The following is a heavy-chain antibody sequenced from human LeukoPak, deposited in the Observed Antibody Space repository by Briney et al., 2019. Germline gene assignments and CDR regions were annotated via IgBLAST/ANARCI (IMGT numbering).Heavy chain of an antibody. Sequence: PSETLSLTCAVSGGSISSGGYFWSGIRQPSGKGLEWIGYIYHSGSTYYNPSLKSRVTISVDRSKNQFSLKLSSVTTADTAVYYCARVGVVVPGWAFFDYWGQGTLVTVSS. V-gene: IGHV4-30-2*01. CDR2: IYHSGST. J-gene: IGHJ4*02. CDR3: ARVGVVVPGWAFFDY. D-gene: IGHD2-2*01. CDR1: GGSISSGGYF.